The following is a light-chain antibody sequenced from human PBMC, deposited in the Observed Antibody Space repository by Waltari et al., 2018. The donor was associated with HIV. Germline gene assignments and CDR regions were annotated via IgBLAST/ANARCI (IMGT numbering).Light chain of an antibody. CDR2: DVF. CDR1: SSDFGGYNF. CDR3: CSYAGSRTWV. J-gene: IGLJ3*02. V-gene: IGLV2-23*02. Sequence: QSALTQPASVSGSPGQSITVSCTRTSSDFGGYNFVSWYQQHPGKAPNLIIFDVFKRPAGVSERFSGSRSGNTASLTVSGLQAEDEADYYCCSYAGSRTWVFGGGTALTVL.